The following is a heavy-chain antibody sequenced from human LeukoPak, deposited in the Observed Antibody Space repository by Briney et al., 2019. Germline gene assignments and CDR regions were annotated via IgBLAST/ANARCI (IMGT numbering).Heavy chain of an antibody. Sequence: GGSLRLSCAASGFTFSSYEMNWVRQAPGKGLEWVSYISSSGSTIYYADSVKGRFTISRDNAKNSLYLQMNSLRAEDTAVYYCARGRFLNRPFDPWGQGTLVTVPS. V-gene: IGHV3-48*03. J-gene: IGHJ5*02. D-gene: IGHD3-3*01. CDR2: ISSSGSTI. CDR1: GFTFSSYE. CDR3: ARGRFLNRPFDP.